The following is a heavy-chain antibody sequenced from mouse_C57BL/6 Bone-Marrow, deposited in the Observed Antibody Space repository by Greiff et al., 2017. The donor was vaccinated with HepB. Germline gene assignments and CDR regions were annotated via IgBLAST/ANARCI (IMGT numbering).Heavy chain of an antibody. CDR1: GYTFTSYG. J-gene: IGHJ1*03. D-gene: IGHD1-1*01. V-gene: IGHV1-81*01. CDR2: IYPRSGNT. Sequence: VQLQQSGAELARPGASVKLSCKASGYTFTSYGISWVKQRTGQGLEWIGEIYPRSGNTYYNEKFKGKATLTADKSSSTAYMELRSLTSEDPAVYFCAREAFITTVVADWYFDVWGTGTTVTVSS. CDR3: AREAFITTVVADWYFDV.